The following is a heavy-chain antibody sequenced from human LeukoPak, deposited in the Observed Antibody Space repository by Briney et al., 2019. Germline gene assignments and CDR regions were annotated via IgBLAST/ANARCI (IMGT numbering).Heavy chain of an antibody. Sequence: PGGSLRLSCAASGFTFSNYWMHWVRHAPGKGLVWVARINSDGSTTSYADSVKGRFTISRDNAKNMLYLQMNSPRAEDTAAYYCAKDRLLWFGELPSDYWGQGTLVTVSS. CDR3: AKDRLLWFGELPSDY. CDR1: GFTFSNYW. CDR2: INSDGSTT. D-gene: IGHD3-10*01. J-gene: IGHJ4*02. V-gene: IGHV3-74*01.